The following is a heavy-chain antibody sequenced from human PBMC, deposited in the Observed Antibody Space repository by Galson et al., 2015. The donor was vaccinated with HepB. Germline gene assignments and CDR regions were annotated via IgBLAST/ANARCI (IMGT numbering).Heavy chain of an antibody. CDR3: AKDGSGWARPDN. CDR1: GFTFSTYG. J-gene: IGHJ4*02. V-gene: IGHV3-30*02. D-gene: IGHD6-19*01. Sequence: SLRLSCAASGFTFSTYGMHWVRQALGKGLEWVAFIRHDGSDKYYPDSVKGRFTISRDNSKNTLYLQMNTLRAEDTAVYYCAKDGSGWARPDNWGQGTLVTVSS. CDR2: IRHDGSDK.